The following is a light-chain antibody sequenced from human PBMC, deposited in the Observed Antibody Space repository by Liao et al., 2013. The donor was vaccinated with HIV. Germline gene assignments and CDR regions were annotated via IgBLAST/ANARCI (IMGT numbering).Light chain of an antibody. CDR1: YLGSKS. Sequence: SYELTQPPSVSVAPGKTARITCGGNYLGSKSVHWYQQKPGQAPVLVMYYDDDRPSGIPERFSGSNSGNTATLTISGTQAMDEADYYCQAWDSSTYWVFGGGTKLTVL. CDR2: YDD. V-gene: IGLV3-21*01. CDR3: QAWDSSTYWV. J-gene: IGLJ3*02.